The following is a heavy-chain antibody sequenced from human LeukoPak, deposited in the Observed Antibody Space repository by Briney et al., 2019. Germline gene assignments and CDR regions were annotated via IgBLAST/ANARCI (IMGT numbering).Heavy chain of an antibody. CDR3: ARVRWEPDYYGSGSYYNALNYYYYGMDV. D-gene: IGHD3-10*01. J-gene: IGHJ6*04. CDR1: GYTFTSYG. V-gene: IGHV1-18*04. Sequence: GASVKVSCKASGYTFTSYGISWVRQAPGQGLEWMGWISAYNGNTNYAQKLQGRVTMTTDTSTSTAYMELRSLRSDDTAVYYCARVRWEPDYYGSGSYYNALNYYYYGMDVWGKGTTVTVSS. CDR2: ISAYNGNT.